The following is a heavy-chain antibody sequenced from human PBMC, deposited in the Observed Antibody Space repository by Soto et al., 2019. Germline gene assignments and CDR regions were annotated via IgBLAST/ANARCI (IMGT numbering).Heavy chain of an antibody. D-gene: IGHD3-3*01. CDR2: IYYSGST. CDR1: GGSISSYY. V-gene: IGHV4-59*08. Sequence: PSETLSLTCTVSGGSISSYYWSWIRQPPGKGLEWIGYIYYSGSTNYNPSLKSRVTISVDTSKNQFSLKLSSVTAADTAVYYCARRYLFGVDLYYFDYWGQGTLVTVSS. J-gene: IGHJ4*02. CDR3: ARRYLFGVDLYYFDY.